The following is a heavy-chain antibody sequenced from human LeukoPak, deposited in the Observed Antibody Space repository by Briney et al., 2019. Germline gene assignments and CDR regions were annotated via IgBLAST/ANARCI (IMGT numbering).Heavy chain of an antibody. CDR2: INPNSGGT. Sequence: EASVKVSCKASGYTFTGYYMHWVRQAPGQGLEWMGWINPNSGGTNYAQKFQGRVTMTRDTSISTAYMELSRLRSDDTAVYYCARDYSSRWYNWFDPWAREPWSPSPQ. V-gene: IGHV1-2*02. J-gene: IGHJ5*02. CDR3: ARDYSSRWYNWFDP. D-gene: IGHD6-13*01. CDR1: GYTFTGYY.